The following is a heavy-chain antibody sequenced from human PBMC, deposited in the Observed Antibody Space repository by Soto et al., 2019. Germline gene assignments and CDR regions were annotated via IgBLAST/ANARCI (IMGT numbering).Heavy chain of an antibody. CDR3: VKGSPKPGHYYDSSDFLNYFDY. CDR1: GFTFCTYT. V-gene: IGHV3-64D*08. D-gene: IGHD3-22*01. Sequence: HHGGSMRLSCSASGFTFCTYTMHWVRQAPGKGLEYVSAISSNGGSAFYADSVKGRFTISRDNSKNTLYLQMSSLRAEDTAVYYCVKGSPKPGHYYDSSDFLNYFDYWGQGTLVTVSS. CDR2: ISSNGGSA. J-gene: IGHJ4*02.